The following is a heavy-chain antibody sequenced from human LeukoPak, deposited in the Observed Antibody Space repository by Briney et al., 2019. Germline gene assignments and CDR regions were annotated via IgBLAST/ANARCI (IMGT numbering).Heavy chain of an antibody. CDR3: ARVDTAMVRYYYYMDV. D-gene: IGHD5-18*01. CDR1: GGSISSNSYY. CDR2: IHYSGST. J-gene: IGHJ6*03. V-gene: IGHV4-39*07. Sequence: SETLSLTCTVSGGSISSNSYYWGWIRQPPGKGLEWIGSIHYSGSTYYNPSLKSRVTISVDTSKNQFSLKLSSVTAADTAVYYCARVDTAMVRYYYYMDVWGKGTTVTVSS.